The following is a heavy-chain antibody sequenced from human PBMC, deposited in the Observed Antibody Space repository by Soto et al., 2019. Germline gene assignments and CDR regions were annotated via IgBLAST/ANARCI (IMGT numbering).Heavy chain of an antibody. V-gene: IGHV4-31*03. D-gene: IGHD3-10*01. Sequence: LSLTCTVSGGSISSGGYYWSWIRQHPGKGLEWIGYIYYSGSTYYNPSLKSRVTISVDTSKNQFSLKLSSVTAADTAVYYCARYYGSGRALDYWGQGTLVTVSS. CDR2: IYYSGST. CDR1: GGSISSGGYY. CDR3: ARYYGSGRALDY. J-gene: IGHJ4*02.